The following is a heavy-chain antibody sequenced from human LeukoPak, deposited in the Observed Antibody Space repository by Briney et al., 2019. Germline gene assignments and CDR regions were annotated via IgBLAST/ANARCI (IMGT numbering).Heavy chain of an antibody. V-gene: IGHV4-39*07. Sequence: SETLSLTCTVSGGSISSNSYYWGWIRQPPGKGLEWIGSIYYSGSTYYNPSLKSRVTISVDTSKNQFSLKLSSVTAADTAVYYCARSKITMVRGVRKTTPGDYYYMDVWGKGTTVTISS. CDR3: ARSKITMVRGVRKTTPGDYYYMDV. CDR1: GGSISSNSYY. CDR2: IYYSGST. D-gene: IGHD3-10*01. J-gene: IGHJ6*03.